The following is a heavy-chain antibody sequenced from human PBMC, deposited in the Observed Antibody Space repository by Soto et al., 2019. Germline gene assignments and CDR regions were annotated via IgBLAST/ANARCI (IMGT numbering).Heavy chain of an antibody. V-gene: IGHV2-5*02. CDR2: IYWDDDK. CDR1: GFSLSTSGVG. CDR3: AHKKSEIAGAGPFFDS. D-gene: IGHD6-19*01. Sequence: GSGPTLVNPTQTLTLTCTFSGFSLSTSGVGVGWIRQPPGKALEWLALIYWDDDKRYSPSLKSRLTITKDTSKNQVVLTMTNMDPVDTATYYCAHKKSEIAGAGPFFDSWGQAPLVTVS. J-gene: IGHJ4*02.